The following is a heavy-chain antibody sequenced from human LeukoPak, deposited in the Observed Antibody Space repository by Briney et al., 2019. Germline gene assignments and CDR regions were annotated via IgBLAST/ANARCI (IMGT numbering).Heavy chain of an antibody. J-gene: IGHJ6*03. V-gene: IGHV4-59*11. D-gene: IGHD3-3*01. Sequence: ASETLSLTCSVSGGSMSGHYWIWIRQPQGKGLEWIGYVFDSGNTNYNPSLKSRVAISFDTASNHFSLKLSSVTASDSGIYFCARSLGDDSWVALRGYYYMDVWGRGTTVTVSS. CDR3: ARSLGDDSWVALRGYYYMDV. CDR2: VFDSGNT. CDR1: GGSMSGHY.